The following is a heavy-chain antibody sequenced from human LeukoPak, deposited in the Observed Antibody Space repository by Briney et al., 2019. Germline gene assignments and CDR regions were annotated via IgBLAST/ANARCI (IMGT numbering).Heavy chain of an antibody. CDR3: AEAKTGTTGLSWFDP. CDR1: GYTFTSYY. Sequence: ASVKVSCKASGYTFTSYYMHWVRQAPGQGLEWMGIINPNSGGTNYAQKFQGRVTMTRDTSISTAYMELSRLRSDDTAVYYCAEAKTGTTGLSWFDPWGQGTLVTVSS. D-gene: IGHD1-1*01. J-gene: IGHJ5*02. CDR2: INPNSGGT. V-gene: IGHV1-2*02.